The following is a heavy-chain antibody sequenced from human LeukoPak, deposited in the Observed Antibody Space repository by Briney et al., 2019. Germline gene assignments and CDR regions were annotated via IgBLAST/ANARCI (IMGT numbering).Heavy chain of an antibody. D-gene: IGHD3-9*01. CDR1: GFTFSSYS. Sequence: PGGSLRLSCAASGFTFSSYSMNWVRQAPGKWLEWVSSISSSSSYIYYADSVKGRFTISRDNAKNSLYLQMNSLRAEDTAVYYCARDHRDFDCLFEFSYWGQGTLVTVSS. J-gene: IGHJ4*02. CDR3: ARDHRDFDCLFEFSY. CDR2: ISSSSSYI. V-gene: IGHV3-21*01.